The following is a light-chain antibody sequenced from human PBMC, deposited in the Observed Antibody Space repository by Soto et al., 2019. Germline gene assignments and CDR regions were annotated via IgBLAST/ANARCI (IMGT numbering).Light chain of an antibody. V-gene: IGLV2-8*01. J-gene: IGLJ3*02. CDR1: STDVGGYNY. CDR2: DVT. Sequence: QSALTQPPSASGSPGQSVTMSCTGTSTDVGGYNYVSWYQRHPGKAPKVMIYDVTKRPSGVPDRFSGSKSGNTASLTVSGLQAEDEADYYCSSYAGSNNVVFGGGTKLTVL. CDR3: SSYAGSNNVV.